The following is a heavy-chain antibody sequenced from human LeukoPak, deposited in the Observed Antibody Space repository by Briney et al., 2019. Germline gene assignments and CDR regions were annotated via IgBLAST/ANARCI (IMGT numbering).Heavy chain of an antibody. V-gene: IGHV1-24*01. D-gene: IGHD5-24*01. CDR1: GYTFTSYY. CDR2: FDPEDGET. Sequence: ASVKVSCKASGYTFTSYYMHWVRQAPGQGLEWMGGFDPEDGETIYAQKFQGRVTMTEDTSTDTAYMELSSLRSEDTAVYYCATGWLQSGLDYWGQGTLVTVSS. J-gene: IGHJ4*02. CDR3: ATGWLQSGLDY.